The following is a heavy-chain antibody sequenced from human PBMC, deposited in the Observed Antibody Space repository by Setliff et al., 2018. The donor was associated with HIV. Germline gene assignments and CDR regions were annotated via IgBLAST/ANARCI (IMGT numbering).Heavy chain of an antibody. Sequence: NPSETLSLTCTVSGYSISSGYYWGWIRQPPGKGLEWIGNIYHSGSTYYNPSLKSRVTISVDTSNNQFFLKLTSVTAADTAVYYCARFITSSGGTFDYWGQGTLGTVSS. J-gene: IGHJ4*02. CDR1: GYSISSGYY. V-gene: IGHV4-38-2*02. CDR3: ARFITSSGGTFDY. CDR2: IYHSGST. D-gene: IGHD6-6*01.